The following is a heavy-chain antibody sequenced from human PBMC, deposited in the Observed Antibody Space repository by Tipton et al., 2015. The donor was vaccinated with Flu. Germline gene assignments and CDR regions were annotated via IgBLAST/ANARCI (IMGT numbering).Heavy chain of an antibody. CDR1: GGSISSYY. Sequence: TLSLTCTVSGGSISSYYWSWIRQPPGKGLEWIGEINHSGSTNYNPSLKSRVTISVDTSKNQFSLKLSSVTAADTAVYYCVRVGSAAAGTNWGQGTLVTVSS. CDR2: INHSGST. J-gene: IGHJ4*02. CDR3: VRVGSAAAGTN. V-gene: IGHV4-34*01. D-gene: IGHD6-13*01.